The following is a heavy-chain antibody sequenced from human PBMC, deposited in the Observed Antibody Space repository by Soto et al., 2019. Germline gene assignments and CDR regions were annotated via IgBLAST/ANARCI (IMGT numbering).Heavy chain of an antibody. Sequence: GESLKISCAASGFTFSDHYMDWVRQAPGKGLEWVGRTRNKANSYTTEYAASVKGRFTISRDDSKNSLYLQMNSLKTEDTAVYYCAVDYYDFWSGTSMDVWGQGTTVTVSS. CDR2: TRNKANSYTT. CDR1: GFTFSDHY. V-gene: IGHV3-72*01. D-gene: IGHD3-3*01. CDR3: AVDYYDFWSGTSMDV. J-gene: IGHJ6*02.